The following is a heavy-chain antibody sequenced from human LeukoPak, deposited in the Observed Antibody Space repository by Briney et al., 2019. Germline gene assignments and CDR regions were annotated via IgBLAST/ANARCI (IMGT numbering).Heavy chain of an antibody. Sequence: GRSLRLSCAASGFTFDDYAMHWVRQAPGKGLEWVSGISWNSGSIGYADSVKGRFTISRDNAKNSLYLQMSSLRAEDTALYYCAKSPGIAVAGYFDYWGQGTLVTVSS. CDR2: ISWNSGSI. CDR3: AKSPGIAVAGYFDY. CDR1: GFTFDDYA. V-gene: IGHV3-9*01. D-gene: IGHD6-19*01. J-gene: IGHJ4*02.